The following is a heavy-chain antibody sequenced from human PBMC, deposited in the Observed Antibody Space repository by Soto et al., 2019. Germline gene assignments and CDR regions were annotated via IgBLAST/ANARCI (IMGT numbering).Heavy chain of an antibody. Sequence: QVQLVQSGAEVKKPGSSVKVSCKASGDTFTTNSLNWVRQAPGQGLEWMGGIIPVGGTTKYAQKYPDRVTITGDKSTNTAYMELSSVRSDDTAVYYCARGLLYATTYFDYWGHGTPVTVSS. V-gene: IGHV1-69*06. CDR3: ARGLLYATTYFDY. CDR2: IIPVGGTT. J-gene: IGHJ4*01. D-gene: IGHD2-8*01. CDR1: GDTFTTNS.